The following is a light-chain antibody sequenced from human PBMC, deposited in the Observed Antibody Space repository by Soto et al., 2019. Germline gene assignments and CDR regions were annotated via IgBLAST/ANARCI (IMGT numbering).Light chain of an antibody. V-gene: IGKV3-20*01. J-gene: IGKJ2*01. CDR3: QQHGSSPSYT. CDR2: GVS. CDR1: QSVSGSK. Sequence: EIVLTQSPGTLSLSPGERATLSCRASQSVSGSKLAWYQQKPGQAPRLLIYGVSSRATGIPDRFSGSGSGTNFTLNISSLEAEDFSVYPCQQHGSSPSYTFCQGNKLEIK.